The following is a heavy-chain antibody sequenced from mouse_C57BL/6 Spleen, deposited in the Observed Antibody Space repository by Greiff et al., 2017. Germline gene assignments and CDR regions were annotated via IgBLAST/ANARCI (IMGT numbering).Heavy chain of an antibody. J-gene: IGHJ3*01. Sequence: QVQLQQSGAELVKPGASVKLSCKASGYTFTEYTIHWVKQRSGQGLEWIGWFYPGSGSIKYNEKFKDKATLTADKSSSTVYMELSRLTSEDSAVYFCARHEDEVPYYSNYGWFAYRRHAALVTVSA. V-gene: IGHV1-62-2*01. CDR1: GYTFTEYT. CDR3: ARHEDEVPYYSNYGWFAY. D-gene: IGHD2-5*01. CDR2: FYPGSGSI.